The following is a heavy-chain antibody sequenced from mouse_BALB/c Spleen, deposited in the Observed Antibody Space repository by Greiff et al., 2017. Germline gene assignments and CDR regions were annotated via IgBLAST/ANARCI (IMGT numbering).Heavy chain of an antibody. CDR3: ARGPTTVVEYYFDY. J-gene: IGHJ2*01. D-gene: IGHD1-1*01. CDR1: GFTFSSYA. V-gene: IGHV5-6-5*01. CDR2: ISSGGST. Sequence: EVKLMESGGGLVKPGGSLKLSCAASGFTFSSYAMSWVRQTPEKRLEWVASISSGGSTYYPDSVKGRFTISRDNARNILYLQMSSLRSEDTAMYYCARGPTTVVEYYFDYWGQGTTLTVSA.